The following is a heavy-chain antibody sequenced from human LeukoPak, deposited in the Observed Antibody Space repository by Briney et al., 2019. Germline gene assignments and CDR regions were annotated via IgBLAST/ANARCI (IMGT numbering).Heavy chain of an antibody. CDR3: TKARSNGDAFAY. CDR1: GFTFSSYA. V-gene: IGHV3-23*01. J-gene: IGHJ4*02. Sequence: GGSLRLSCAASGFTFSSYAMSWVPQAPGKGLEWVSAISCSGGSTYYADSVKRRFTSSRDNSKNTLYLQMNSLRTEHTAVYYCTKARSNGDAFAYWGQGTLVTVYS. CDR2: ISCSGGST. D-gene: IGHD4-17*01.